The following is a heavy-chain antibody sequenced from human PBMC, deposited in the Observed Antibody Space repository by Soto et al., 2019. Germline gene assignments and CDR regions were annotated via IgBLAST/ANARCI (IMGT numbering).Heavy chain of an antibody. Sequence: ASVKVSCKASGYTFTSYYMHWVRQAPGQGLEWMGIINPSGGSTSYAQKFQGRVTMTRDTSTGTVYMELSSLGSEDTAVYYCARGSIAARGGDYYYGMDVWGQGTTVTVSS. CDR2: INPSGGST. CDR3: ARGSIAARGGDYYYGMDV. J-gene: IGHJ6*02. CDR1: GYTFTSYY. V-gene: IGHV1-46*01. D-gene: IGHD6-6*01.